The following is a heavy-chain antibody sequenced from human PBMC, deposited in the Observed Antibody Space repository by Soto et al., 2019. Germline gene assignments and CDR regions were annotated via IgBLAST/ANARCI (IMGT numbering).Heavy chain of an antibody. J-gene: IGHJ6*02. CDR2: IYNSGST. CDR3: ARGHYDILTGPQVYYYYYGMDV. D-gene: IGHD3-9*01. Sequence: PSETLSLTCTVSGGSISSGDYYWSWIRQPPGKGLEWIGHIYNSGSTYSNPSLKSRVTISVDTSKNQFSLKLSSVTAADTAVYFCARGHYDILTGPQVYYYYYGMDVWGQGTTVT. V-gene: IGHV4-30-4*02. CDR1: GGSISSGDYY.